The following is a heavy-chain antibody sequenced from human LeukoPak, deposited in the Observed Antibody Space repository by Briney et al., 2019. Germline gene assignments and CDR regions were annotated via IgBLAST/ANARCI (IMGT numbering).Heavy chain of an antibody. J-gene: IGHJ4*02. Sequence: GGSLRLSCAASGFTFSSYEMNWVRQAPGKGLEWVSYISSSGSTIYYADSVKGRFTISRDNAKNSLYLQMNSLRAEDTAVYYCARDSGALLSFGIYYFDYWGQGTLVTVSS. CDR1: GFTFSSYE. V-gene: IGHV3-48*03. D-gene: IGHD2-21*01. CDR3: ARDSGALLSFGIYYFDY. CDR2: ISSSGSTI.